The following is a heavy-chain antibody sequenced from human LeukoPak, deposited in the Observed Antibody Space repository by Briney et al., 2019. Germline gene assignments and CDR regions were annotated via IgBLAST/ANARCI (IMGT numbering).Heavy chain of an antibody. CDR1: GASVSGYY. V-gene: IGHV4-34*01. Sequence: PSETLSLTCTVSGASVSGYYWSWIRQPPGKGLEWIGEINHSGSTNYNPSLKSRVTISVDTSKNQFSLKLSSVTAADTAVYHCAREGGLSGYDSYDYWGQGTLVTVSS. CDR3: AREGGLSGYDSYDY. J-gene: IGHJ4*02. D-gene: IGHD5-12*01. CDR2: INHSGST.